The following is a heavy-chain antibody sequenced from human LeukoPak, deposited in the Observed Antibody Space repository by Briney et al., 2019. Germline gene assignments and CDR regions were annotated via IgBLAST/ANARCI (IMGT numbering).Heavy chain of an antibody. CDR3: ARVVDYEEYYYYMDV. Sequence: ASVKVSCKASGGTFSSYAISWVRQAPGQGLEWMGGIIPIFGTVNYAQKFQGRVTITADESTSTAYMELSSLRSEDTAVYYCARVVDYEEYYYYMDVWGKGTTVTVSS. CDR2: IIPIFGTV. J-gene: IGHJ6*03. V-gene: IGHV1-69*13. D-gene: IGHD4-17*01. CDR1: GGTFSSYA.